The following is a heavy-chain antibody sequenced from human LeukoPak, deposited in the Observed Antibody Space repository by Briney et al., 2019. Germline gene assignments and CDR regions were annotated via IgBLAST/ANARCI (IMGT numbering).Heavy chain of an antibody. CDR2: ISGSGGST. J-gene: IGHJ4*02. CDR3: ASSSIITIFGVVTPASDY. V-gene: IGHV3-23*01. D-gene: IGHD3-3*01. Sequence: PGGSLRLSCAASGFTFSSYAMSWVRQAPGKGLEWVSAISGSGGSTYYADSVKGRFTISRDNSKNTLYLQMNSLRAEDTAVYYCASSSIITIFGVVTPASDYWGQGTLVTVSS. CDR1: GFTFSSYA.